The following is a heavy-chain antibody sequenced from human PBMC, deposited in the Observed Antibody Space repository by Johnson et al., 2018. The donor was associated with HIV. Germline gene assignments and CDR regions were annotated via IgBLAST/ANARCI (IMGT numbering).Heavy chain of an antibody. D-gene: IGHD5-24*01. CDR2: VYSGGST. V-gene: IGHV3-66*01. Sequence: VQLMESGGGLVQPGGSLRLSCVASGFTVSSNYMSWVRQAPGQGLEWVSVVYSGGSTYYADSVKGRFTISRHNSKNTLYMQINGLRAEDTAVYYCTRGDGYKANDALDIWGQGTMVTVSS. CDR3: TRGDGYKANDALDI. CDR1: GFTVSSNY. J-gene: IGHJ3*02.